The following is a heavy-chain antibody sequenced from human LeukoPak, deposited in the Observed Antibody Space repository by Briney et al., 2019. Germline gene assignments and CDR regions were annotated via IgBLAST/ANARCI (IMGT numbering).Heavy chain of an antibody. CDR2: IRYDGSNK. CDR1: GFTFSSYG. D-gene: IGHD6-13*01. CDR3: AKASRVRGIAAAGTLDY. Sequence: GGSLRLSCAASGFTFSSYGMHWVRQAPGKGLEWVAFIRYDGSNKYYADSVKGRFTISRDNSKNTLYLQMNGLRAEDTAVYYCAKASRVRGIAAAGTLDYWGQGTLSPSPQ. J-gene: IGHJ4*02. V-gene: IGHV3-30*02.